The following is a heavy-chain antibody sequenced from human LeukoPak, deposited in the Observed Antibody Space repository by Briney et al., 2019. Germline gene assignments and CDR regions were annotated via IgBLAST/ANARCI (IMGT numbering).Heavy chain of an antibody. CDR1: GGSFSGYY. V-gene: IGHV4-34*01. CDR2: INHSGST. J-gene: IGHJ4*02. Sequence: PSETLSLTCAVYGGSFSGYYWSWIRQPPGKGLEWIGEINHSGSTNYNPSLKSRVTISVDTSKNQFSLKLSSVTAADTAVYYCARGDTAMVSTLDYWGQGTLVTVSS. D-gene: IGHD5-18*01. CDR3: ARGDTAMVSTLDY.